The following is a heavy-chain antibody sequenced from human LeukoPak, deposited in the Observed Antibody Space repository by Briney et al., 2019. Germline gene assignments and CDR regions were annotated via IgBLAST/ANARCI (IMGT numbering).Heavy chain of an antibody. CDR3: AREIELVTGPYWD. J-gene: IGHJ4*02. CDR2: IIPILGIA. Sequence: SVKVSCKASGGTFSSYAISWVRQAPGQGLEWIGRIIPILGIANYAQKFQGRVTITADKSTSTAYMELSSLRSEDTAVYYCAREIELVTGPYWDWGQGTLVTVSS. V-gene: IGHV1-69*04. CDR1: GGTFSSYA. D-gene: IGHD3-9*01.